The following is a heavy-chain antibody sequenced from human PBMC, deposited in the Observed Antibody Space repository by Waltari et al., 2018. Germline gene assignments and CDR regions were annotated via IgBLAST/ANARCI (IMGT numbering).Heavy chain of an antibody. CDR1: GFTFSSYA. V-gene: IGHV3-23*01. Sequence: EVQLLESGGGLVQPGGSLRLSCAASGFTFSSYAMSWVRQAPGKGLEWFSAISGSGGSTDYADSVKGRFTISRDNSKNTLYLQMNSLRAEDTAVYYCAKRMKGIAAAATEYWGQGTLVTVSS. CDR3: AKRMKGIAAAATEY. D-gene: IGHD6-13*01. CDR2: ISGSGGST. J-gene: IGHJ4*02.